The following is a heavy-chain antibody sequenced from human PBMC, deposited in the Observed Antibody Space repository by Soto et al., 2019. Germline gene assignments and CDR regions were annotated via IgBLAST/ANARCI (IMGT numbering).Heavy chain of an antibody. CDR2: INPNSGGT. CDR1: GYTFTGYY. D-gene: IGHD2-15*01. V-gene: IGHV1-2*02. CDR3: ARYCSAGRCWGGGAGLDHAFDI. Sequence: ASVKVSCKASGYTFTGYYMHWVRQAPGQGLEWMGWINPNSGGTNYAQKFQGRVTMTRDTSISTAYMELSRLRSDDTAVYYCARYCSAGRCWGGGAGLDHAFDIWGQGTMVTVSS. J-gene: IGHJ3*02.